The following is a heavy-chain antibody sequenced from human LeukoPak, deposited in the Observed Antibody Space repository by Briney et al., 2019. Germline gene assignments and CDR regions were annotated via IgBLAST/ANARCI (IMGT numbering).Heavy chain of an antibody. CDR3: AKDPSSSGSGYFDY. D-gene: IGHD6-25*01. J-gene: IGHJ4*02. CDR2: IPYDGGNN. V-gene: IGHV3-30*18. Sequence: GGSLRLSCAASGFTFSSYGMHWVRQAPGKGLEWVAVIPYDGGNNYYADSVKGRFTISRDNSKSTLYLQMNSLRADDTAVYYCAKDPSSSGSGYFDYWGQGTLVTVSS. CDR1: GFTFSSYG.